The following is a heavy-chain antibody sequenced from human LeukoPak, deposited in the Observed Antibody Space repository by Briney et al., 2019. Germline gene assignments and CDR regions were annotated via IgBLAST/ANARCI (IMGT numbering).Heavy chain of an antibody. CDR3: AKLVGDDYGAAFDY. CDR2: ISGSGGST. J-gene: IGHJ4*02. V-gene: IGHV3-23*01. CDR1: GFTFSSYA. D-gene: IGHD4-17*01. Sequence: PGGSLRLSCAAPGFTFSSYAMSWVRQAPGKGLEWVSAISGSGGSTYYADSVKGRFTISRDNSKSTLYLQMNSLRAEDTAVYYCAKLVGDDYGAAFDYWGQGTLVTVSS.